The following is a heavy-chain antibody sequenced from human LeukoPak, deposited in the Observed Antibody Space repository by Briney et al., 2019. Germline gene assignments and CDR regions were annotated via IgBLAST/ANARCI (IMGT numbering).Heavy chain of an antibody. V-gene: IGHV3-74*01. J-gene: IGHJ4*02. D-gene: IGHD2-21*01. CDR2: IKGDGSDT. Sequence: GGSLRLSCAASGFTFSSHWMVWVRQVPGKGLVWVSRIKGDGSDTIYADSVKGRFTISRDNAKNTLFLQMNNLRAEDTAVYYCARVLTVGYSFFDSWGQGSLVTVSS. CDR3: ARVLTVGYSFFDS. CDR1: GFTFSSHW.